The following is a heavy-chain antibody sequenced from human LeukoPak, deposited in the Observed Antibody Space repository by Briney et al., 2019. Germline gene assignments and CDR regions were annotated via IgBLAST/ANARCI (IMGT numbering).Heavy chain of an antibody. CDR1: GYTFTSYY. CDR2: INPSGGST. Sequence: ASVKVSCKASGYTFTSYYMHWVRQAPGQGLEWMGIINPSGGSTSYAQKFQGRVTMTRDTSTSTVYMELSSLRSEDTAVYYCARDRITMVRGDAFDIWGQGTMVTVSS. J-gene: IGHJ3*02. V-gene: IGHV1-46*01. D-gene: IGHD3-10*01. CDR3: ARDRITMVRGDAFDI.